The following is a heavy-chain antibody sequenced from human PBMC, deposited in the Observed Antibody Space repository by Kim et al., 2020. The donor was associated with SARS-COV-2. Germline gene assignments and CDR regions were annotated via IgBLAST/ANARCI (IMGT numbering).Heavy chain of an antibody. J-gene: IGHJ4*02. CDR3: ARQYSGYDWTSSPGY. D-gene: IGHD5-12*01. V-gene: IGHV5-10-1*01. CDR2: IDPSDSYT. CDR1: GYSFTSYW. Sequence: GESLKISCKGSGYSFTSYWISWVRQMPGKGLEWMGRIDPSDSYTNYSPSFQGHVTISADKSISTAYLQWSSLKASDTAMYYCARQYSGYDWTSSPGYWGQGTLVTVSS.